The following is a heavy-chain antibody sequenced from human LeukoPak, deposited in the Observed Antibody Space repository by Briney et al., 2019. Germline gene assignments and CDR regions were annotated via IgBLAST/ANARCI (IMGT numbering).Heavy chain of an antibody. CDR2: MNPNSGNT. CDR3: ARRAVAYYYYYYMGV. D-gene: IGHD6-19*01. Sequence: ASVKVSCKASGYTFTSYDINWVRQATGQGLEWMGWMNPNSGNTGYAQKFQGRVTITRNTSISTAYMELSSLRSEDTAVYYCARRAVAYYYYYYMGVWGKGTTVTVSS. V-gene: IGHV1-8*03. J-gene: IGHJ6*03. CDR1: GYTFTSYD.